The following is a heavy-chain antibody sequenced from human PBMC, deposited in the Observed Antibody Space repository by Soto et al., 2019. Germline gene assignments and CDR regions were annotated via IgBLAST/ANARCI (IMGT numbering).Heavy chain of an antibody. D-gene: IGHD3-10*01. Sequence: SETLSLTCTVSGGSISSYYWSWIRQPPGKGLEWIGYIYYSGSTNYNPSLKSRVTISVDTSKNQFSLKLSSVTAADTAVYYCARMVRGVIIVHFDYWGQGTLVTVSS. V-gene: IGHV4-59*01. CDR2: IYYSGST. J-gene: IGHJ4*02. CDR3: ARMVRGVIIVHFDY. CDR1: GGSISSYY.